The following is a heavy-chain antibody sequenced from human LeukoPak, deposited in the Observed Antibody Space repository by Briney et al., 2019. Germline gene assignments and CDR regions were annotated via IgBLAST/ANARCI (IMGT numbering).Heavy chain of an antibody. D-gene: IGHD3-22*01. V-gene: IGHV3-7*04. CDR3: ARDRRYYDSSGYYYYYYGMDV. CDR2: IKQGGSEK. Sequence: PGGSLRLSCAASGFTFSSYRMSWVHQAPGKGLEWVANIKQGGSEKYYVDSVKGRFTISRDNAKNSLYLQMNSLRAEDTAVYYCARDRRYYDSSGYYYYYYGMDVWGQGTTVTVSS. J-gene: IGHJ6*02. CDR1: GFTFSSYR.